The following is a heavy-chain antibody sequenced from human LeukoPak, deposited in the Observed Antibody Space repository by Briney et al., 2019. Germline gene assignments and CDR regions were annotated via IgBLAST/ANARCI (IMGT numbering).Heavy chain of an antibody. CDR2: IRYDGSNK. Sequence: GGSLRLSCAASGFTFSSYGMHWVRQAPGKGLEWVAFIRYDGSNKYYADSVKGRFTISRDNSKNTLYLQMNSLRAEDTAVYYCAKPSPLAAAGPFDPWGQGTLVTVSS. D-gene: IGHD6-13*01. J-gene: IGHJ5*02. CDR1: GFTFSSYG. CDR3: AKPSPLAAAGPFDP. V-gene: IGHV3-30*02.